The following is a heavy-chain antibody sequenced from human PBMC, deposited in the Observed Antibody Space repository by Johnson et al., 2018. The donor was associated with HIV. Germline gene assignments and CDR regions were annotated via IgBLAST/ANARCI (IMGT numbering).Heavy chain of an antibody. CDR3: TTDYHVVFGGFDI. J-gene: IGHJ3*02. D-gene: IGHD4-23*01. CDR1: AFTFSNAW. CDR2: IKTKTDGGTT. Sequence: VQLVESGGGVVQPGGSLRLSCAASAFTFSNAWMSWVRQAPGKGLEWVGRIKTKTDGGTTDYAAPVKGRFTISRDDSKNTLYLQMNSLKTEDTAVYYCTTDYHVVFGGFDIWGQGTMVTVSS. V-gene: IGHV3-15*01.